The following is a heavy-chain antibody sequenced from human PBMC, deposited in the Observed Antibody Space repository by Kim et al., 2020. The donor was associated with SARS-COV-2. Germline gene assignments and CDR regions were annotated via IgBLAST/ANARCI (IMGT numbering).Heavy chain of an antibody. Sequence: DSVEGQFTISRHNSKNTLYLQMNSLRAEDTAVYYCARGRYYYGSGRYDYWGQGTLVTVSS. D-gene: IGHD3-10*01. V-gene: IGHV3-53*04. CDR3: ARGRYYYGSGRYDY. J-gene: IGHJ4*02.